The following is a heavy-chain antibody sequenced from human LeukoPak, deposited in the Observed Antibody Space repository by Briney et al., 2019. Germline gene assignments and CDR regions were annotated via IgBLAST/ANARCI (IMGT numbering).Heavy chain of an antibody. CDR3: ARAHSKGYDAFDI. CDR2: FYTSENT. D-gene: IGHD4-11*01. J-gene: IGHJ3*02. CDR1: GASVRFYY. Sequence: PSETLSLTCTVSGASVRFYYWSWIRQPAGKGLEWIGRFYTSENTNYNPSLMGRVTVSVDTSKNQVSLKLTSLTAADTAVYYCARAHSKGYDAFDIWGQGTLVTVSS. V-gene: IGHV4-4*07.